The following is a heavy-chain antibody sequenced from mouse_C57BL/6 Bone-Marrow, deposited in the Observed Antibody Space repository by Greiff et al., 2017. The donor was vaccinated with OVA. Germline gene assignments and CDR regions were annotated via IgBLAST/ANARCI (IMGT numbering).Heavy chain of an antibody. CDR2: IYPGSGST. CDR3: ARDGNYLRTMDY. D-gene: IGHD2-1*01. J-gene: IGHJ4*01. V-gene: IGHV1-55*01. CDR1: GYTFTSYW. Sequence: VQLQQPGAELVKPGASVKMSCKASGYTFTSYWITWVKQRPGQGLEWIGDIYPGSGSTNYNEKFKSKATLTVDTSSSTAYMQLSSLTSEDSAVYYCARDGNYLRTMDYWGQGTSVTVSS.